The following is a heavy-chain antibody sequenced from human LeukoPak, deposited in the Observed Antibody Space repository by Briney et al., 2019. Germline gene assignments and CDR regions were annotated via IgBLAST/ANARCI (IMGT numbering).Heavy chain of an antibody. J-gene: IGHJ6*03. CDR2: IYDSGNE. CDR1: GGSISTSAFY. V-gene: IGHV4-39*01. Sequence: SETLSLTWTVSGGSISTSAFYWGWIRQPPGKGREWIGSIYDSGNEFYNPSLKSRVTISADTSKNQFSLKLNSVTAADTAMYYCARQISDYYYYYMDVWGEGITVTVSS. CDR3: ARQISDYYYYYMDV. D-gene: IGHD2/OR15-2a*01.